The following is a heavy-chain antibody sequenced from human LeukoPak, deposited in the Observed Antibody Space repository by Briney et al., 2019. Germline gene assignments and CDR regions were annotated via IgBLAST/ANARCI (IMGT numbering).Heavy chain of an antibody. J-gene: IGHJ5*02. V-gene: IGHV4-34*01. D-gene: IGHD3-22*01. Sequence: IPSETLSLTCAVYGGSFSGYYWSWIRQPPGKGLEWIGEINHSGSTNYNPSLKSRVTISVDTSKNQFSLKLSSVTAADTAVYYCAREVADYDSSGYYSSGDWFDPWGQGTLVTVSS. CDR1: GGSFSGYY. CDR2: INHSGST. CDR3: AREVADYDSSGYYSSGDWFDP.